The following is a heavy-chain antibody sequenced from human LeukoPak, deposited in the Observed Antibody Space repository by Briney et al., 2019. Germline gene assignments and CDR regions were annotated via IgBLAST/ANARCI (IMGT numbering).Heavy chain of an antibody. D-gene: IGHD4-17*01. Sequence: GGSLRLSXAASGFTFSSYAMHWVRQAPGKGLEWVAVISYDGSNKYYADSVKGRFTISRDNSKNTLYLQMNSLRAEDTAVYYCAKDPYGDYVVYFDYWGQGTLVTVSS. CDR3: AKDPYGDYVVYFDY. CDR1: GFTFSSYA. CDR2: ISYDGSNK. V-gene: IGHV3-30-3*01. J-gene: IGHJ4*02.